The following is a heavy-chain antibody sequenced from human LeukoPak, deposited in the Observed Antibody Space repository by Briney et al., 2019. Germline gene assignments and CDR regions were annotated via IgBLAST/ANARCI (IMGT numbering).Heavy chain of an antibody. V-gene: IGHV3-49*03. CDR3: TRQTYYYDSIGYLVDY. Sequence: GGSLRLSCTASGFTFGDYAMNWFRQAPGKGLEWVGFIRGKAYGGSTEYAASVKGRFTISRDDSKSIAYLQMNSLKTEDTAVYYCTRQTYYYDSIGYLVDYWGQGTLVTVSS. D-gene: IGHD3-22*01. CDR1: GFTFGDYA. J-gene: IGHJ4*02. CDR2: IRGKAYGGST.